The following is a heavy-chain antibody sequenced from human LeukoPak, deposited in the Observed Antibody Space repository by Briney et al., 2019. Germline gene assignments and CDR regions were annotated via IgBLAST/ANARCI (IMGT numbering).Heavy chain of an antibody. CDR3: ARVRGTGWFDP. D-gene: IGHD1-14*01. Sequence: GGSLRLSCAASGFTFSNYWMSWVRQAPGKGLEWVANINQDGSEKYYVDSVKGRFTISRDNAKNSLYLQMNSLRAEDTAVYYCARVRGTGWFDPWGQGTLVTVSS. CDR1: GFTFSNYW. V-gene: IGHV3-7*01. J-gene: IGHJ5*02. CDR2: INQDGSEK.